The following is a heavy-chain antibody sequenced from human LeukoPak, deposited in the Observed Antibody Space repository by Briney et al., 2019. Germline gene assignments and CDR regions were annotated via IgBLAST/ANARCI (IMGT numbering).Heavy chain of an antibody. V-gene: IGHV4-34*01. D-gene: IGHD3-16*02. CDR2: INHSKST. CDR1: GGPFSGYY. CDR3: ARLLYYDYVWGSYRPNVVDY. Sequence: PSETLSLTCAVYGGPFSGYYWSWIRQPPGKGLEWIGEINHSKSTNYNPSLKSRVTISVDTSKNQFSLKLSSVTAADTAVYYCARLLYYDYVWGSYRPNVVDYWGQGTLVTASS. J-gene: IGHJ4*02.